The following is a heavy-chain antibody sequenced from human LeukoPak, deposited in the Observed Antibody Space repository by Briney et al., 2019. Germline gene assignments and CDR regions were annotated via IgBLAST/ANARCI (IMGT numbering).Heavy chain of an antibody. D-gene: IGHD5-24*01. V-gene: IGHV4-59*01. CDR1: GGSIRSYY. Sequence: SETLSLTCTVSGGSIRSYYWSWLRQSPGRGLEWIGYIYYSGSTNYNPSLKSRVTISVDTSKNQFSLKLSSVTAADTAVYYCARGGDGYNYFDYWGQGTLVTVSS. J-gene: IGHJ4*02. CDR3: ARGGDGYNYFDY. CDR2: IYYSGST.